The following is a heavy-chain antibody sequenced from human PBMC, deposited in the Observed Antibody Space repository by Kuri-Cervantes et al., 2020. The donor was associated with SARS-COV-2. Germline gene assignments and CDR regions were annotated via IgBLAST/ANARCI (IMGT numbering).Heavy chain of an antibody. CDR3: ARLRQQSVAFDI. Sequence: GSLRLSCAASGFTFSSYSMNWVRQAPGKGLEWIGSIYYSGSTYYNPSLKSRVTISVDTSKNQFSLKLSSVTAADTAVYYCARLRQQSVAFDIWGQGTMVTVSS. CDR2: IYYSGST. J-gene: IGHJ3*02. D-gene: IGHD1/OR15-1a*01. V-gene: IGHV4-59*05. CDR1: GFTFSSYSMN.